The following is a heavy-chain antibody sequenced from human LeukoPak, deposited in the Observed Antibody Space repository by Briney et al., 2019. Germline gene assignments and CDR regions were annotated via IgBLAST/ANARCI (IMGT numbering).Heavy chain of an antibody. Sequence: SVKVSCXASGGTFSNYAISWVRQARGQGLEWMAGIIPIFGTANYAQKFQGRVTITTDESTSTAYMELSSLRSKDTAVYYCARGLRLGELSSPGYWGQGTLVTVSS. J-gene: IGHJ4*02. CDR2: IIPIFGTA. V-gene: IGHV1-69*05. CDR3: ARGLRLGELSSPGY. CDR1: GGTFSNYA. D-gene: IGHD3-16*02.